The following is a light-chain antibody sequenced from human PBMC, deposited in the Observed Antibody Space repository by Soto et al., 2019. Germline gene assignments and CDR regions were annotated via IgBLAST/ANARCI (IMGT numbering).Light chain of an antibody. CDR2: AAS. J-gene: IGKJ2*01. CDR1: QSISSY. Sequence: DIQMTQSPSSLSASVGDRVTITCRASQSISSYLNWYLQKPGKAPKLLIYAASSLQSGVPSRFGGSGSGTDFTLTISSLQPEDFATYYCQQTYSTPYTFGQGTKLEIK. V-gene: IGKV1-39*01. CDR3: QQTYSTPYT.